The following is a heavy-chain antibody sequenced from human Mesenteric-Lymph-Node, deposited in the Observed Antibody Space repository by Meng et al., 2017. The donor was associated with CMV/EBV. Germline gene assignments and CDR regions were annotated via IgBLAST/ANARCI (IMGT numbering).Heavy chain of an antibody. D-gene: IGHD6-6*01. J-gene: IGHJ4*02. CDR2: IYSGGNT. V-gene: IGHV3-66*01. CDR3: ARDLGSSFGY. Sequence: GESLKISCAASGFTVSSNYMSWVRQAPGKGLEWVSFIYSGGNTYYADSVKGRFTISRDNAKNSLYLQMNSLRAEDTAVYYCARDLGSSFGYWGQGTLVTVSS. CDR1: GFTVSSNY.